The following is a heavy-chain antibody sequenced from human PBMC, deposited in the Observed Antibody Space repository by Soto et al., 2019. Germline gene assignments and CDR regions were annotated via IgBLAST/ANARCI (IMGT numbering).Heavy chain of an antibody. J-gene: IGHJ4*02. Sequence: QVQLVQSGAEVKKSGASVKVSCKASGYTFTDFDINWVRQATGQGLEWMGWVNPKSGNTGYAPKFQGRVSMTRDTSTNTVYMEVSSLRSEDTAVYYCARGLPCGSCYNFWGQGTLVTVSS. CDR2: VNPKSGNT. D-gene: IGHD3-22*01. V-gene: IGHV1-8*01. CDR3: ARGLPCGSCYNF. CDR1: GYTFTDFD.